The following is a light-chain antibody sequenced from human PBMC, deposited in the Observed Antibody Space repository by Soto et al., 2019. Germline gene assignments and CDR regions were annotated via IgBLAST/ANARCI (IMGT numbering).Light chain of an antibody. CDR1: QSVSSSY. CDR3: QQYDNSPSYG. J-gene: IGKJ2*03. CDR2: GAS. Sequence: EIVLTQSPGTLSLSPGERATLSCRASQSVSSSYLAWYQQRHGQAPRLLIFGASSRATGIPDRFSGSASGTDFTLTISRLEPKDFAVYYCQQYDNSPSYGFGQGTKLEIK. V-gene: IGKV3-20*01.